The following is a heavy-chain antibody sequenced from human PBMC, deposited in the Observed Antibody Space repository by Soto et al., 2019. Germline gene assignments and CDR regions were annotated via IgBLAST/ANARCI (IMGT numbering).Heavy chain of an antibody. V-gene: IGHV1-8*01. CDR2: MNPGSGDT. CDR1: VYIFTKND. J-gene: IGHJ5*02. CDR3: ARMATFGSLNWFDP. Sequence: SLGVSCKASVYIFTKNDVTCVRQAHGQGLEWMGWMNPGSGDTGYAQKFQGRVTMTRDISIATAYMELSSLRSDDTAIYYCARMATFGSLNWFDPWGQRTLVTVSS. D-gene: IGHD3-16*01.